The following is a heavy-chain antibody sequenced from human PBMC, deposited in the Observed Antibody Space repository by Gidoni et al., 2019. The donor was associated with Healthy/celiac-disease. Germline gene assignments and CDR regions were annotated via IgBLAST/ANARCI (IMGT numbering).Heavy chain of an antibody. CDR3: TREGRSTMVRGVIITGPDY. D-gene: IGHD3-10*01. CDR1: GFTIGDYD. Sequence: EVQLVESGGGLVQPGRSLRLSCTASGFTIGDYDMSWFRQALGKGLEWVGFNRSKAYGGTTEYAASVKGRFTISRDDSKSIAYLQMNSLKTEDTAVYYCTREGRSTMVRGVIITGPDYWGQGTLVTVSS. J-gene: IGHJ4*02. CDR2: NRSKAYGGTT. V-gene: IGHV3-49*03.